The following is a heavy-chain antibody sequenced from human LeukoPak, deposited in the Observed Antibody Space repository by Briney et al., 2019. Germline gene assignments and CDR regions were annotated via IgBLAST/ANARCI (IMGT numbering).Heavy chain of an antibody. CDR3: ARTERYFDWLLPFDY. V-gene: IGHV4-34*01. J-gene: IGHJ4*02. CDR1: GGSFSGYY. CDR2: INQSGST. D-gene: IGHD3-9*01. Sequence: PSETLSLTCAVYGGSFSGYYWSWIRQPPGKGLEWIGEINQSGSTNYNPSLKSRVTISVDTSKKQFSLKLSSVTAADTAVYYCARTERYFDWLLPFDYWGQGTLVTVSS.